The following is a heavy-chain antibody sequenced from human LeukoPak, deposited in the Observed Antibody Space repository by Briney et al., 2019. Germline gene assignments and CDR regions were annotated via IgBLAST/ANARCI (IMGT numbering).Heavy chain of an antibody. CDR1: GFTFSSYS. CDR3: ARDLDFLGLGLIWFGEYNRQPYYMDV. V-gene: IGHV3-21*01. D-gene: IGHD3-10*01. J-gene: IGHJ6*03. CDR2: ISSSSSYI. Sequence: PGGSLRLSCAASGFTFSSYSMNWVRQAPGKGLEWVSSISSSSSYIYYADSVKGRFTISRDNAKNSLYLQMNSLRAEDTAVYYCARDLDFLGLGLIWFGEYNRQPYYMDVWGKGTTVTISS.